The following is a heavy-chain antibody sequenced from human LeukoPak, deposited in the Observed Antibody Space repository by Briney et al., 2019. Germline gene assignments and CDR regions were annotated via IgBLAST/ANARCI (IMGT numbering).Heavy chain of an antibody. CDR1: GFTVRSYD. CDR2: ISTASNP. D-gene: IGHD3-3*01. Sequence: PGGSLRLSCAASGFTVRSYDMHWVRQVAGKGLEWVSAISTASNPHYAASVQGRFTIFRANAENSLYLQMNSLRAEDTAVYYCARDHDYDFWSGPYYYYMDVWGKGTTVTVSS. CDR3: ARDHDYDFWSGPYYYYMDV. J-gene: IGHJ6*03. V-gene: IGHV3-13*05.